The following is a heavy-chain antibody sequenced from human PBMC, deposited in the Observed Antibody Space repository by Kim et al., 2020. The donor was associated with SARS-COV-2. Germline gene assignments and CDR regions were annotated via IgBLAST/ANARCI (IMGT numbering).Heavy chain of an antibody. CDR3: ARQLVVVAATSSYYYYYGMDV. J-gene: IGHJ6*02. CDR2: IYYSGST. CDR1: GGSISSSSYY. Sequence: SETLSLTCTVYGGSISSSSYYWGWIRQPPGKGLEWIGSIYYSGSTYYNPSLKSRVTISVDTSKNQFSLKLSSVTAADTAVYYCARQLVVVAATSSYYYYYGMDVWGQGTTVTVSS. V-gene: IGHV4-39*01. D-gene: IGHD2-15*01.